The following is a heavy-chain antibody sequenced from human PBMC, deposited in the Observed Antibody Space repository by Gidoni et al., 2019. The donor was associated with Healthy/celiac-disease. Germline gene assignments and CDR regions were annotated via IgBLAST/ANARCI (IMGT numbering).Heavy chain of an antibody. Sequence: QLQLQESGPGLVKPAETLSLTCTVSGGSISSSSYYWGWIRQPPGKGQEWIGSSYYSGSTYYNPSLKSRVPVSVYTYKNQFSLKLSSVTAADTAVYYCARIGAIAEAGGIDYWGQGTLVTVSS. CDR1: GGSISSSSYY. J-gene: IGHJ4*02. CDR2: SYYSGST. D-gene: IGHD6-13*01. CDR3: ARIGAIAEAGGIDY. V-gene: IGHV4-39*07.